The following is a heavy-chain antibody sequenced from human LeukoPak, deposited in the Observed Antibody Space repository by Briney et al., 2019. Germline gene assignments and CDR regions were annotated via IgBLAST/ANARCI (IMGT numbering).Heavy chain of an antibody. CDR1: GFTFSSYA. Sequence: GGSLRLSCAASGFTFSSYAMGWVRQAPGKGLEWVAVIWYDGSNKYYADSVKGRFTISRDNSKNTLYLQMNSLRAEDTAVYYCARDVLAAGATGTFDIWGQGTMVTVSS. D-gene: IGHD1-14*01. V-gene: IGHV3-33*08. J-gene: IGHJ3*02. CDR2: IWYDGSNK. CDR3: ARDVLAAGATGTFDI.